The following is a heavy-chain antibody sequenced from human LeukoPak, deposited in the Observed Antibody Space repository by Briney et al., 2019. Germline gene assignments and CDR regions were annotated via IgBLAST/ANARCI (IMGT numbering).Heavy chain of an antibody. Sequence: SETLSLTCTVSGGSISSYYWSWIRQPPGKGLEWIGYIYYSGSTNYNPSLKSRVTISVDTSKNQFSLKLSSVTAADTAVYYCARETGSVSWFDPWGQGTLVTVSS. CDR1: GGSISSYY. J-gene: IGHJ5*02. V-gene: IGHV4-59*01. D-gene: IGHD3-10*01. CDR2: IYYSGST. CDR3: ARETGSVSWFDP.